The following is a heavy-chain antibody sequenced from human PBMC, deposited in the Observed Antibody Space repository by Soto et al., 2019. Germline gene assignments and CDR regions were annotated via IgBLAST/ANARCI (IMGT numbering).Heavy chain of an antibody. V-gene: IGHV1-69*13. J-gene: IGHJ6*02. CDR3: PREPQGYYYYGMDV. Sequence: SVKFSCKASGGTFSSYAISWVRQAPGQVLECMVGIIPIFGTSNXXXKFQGRVXXTSDESTITAXMELSSLRSEDTAVYYCPREPQGYYYYGMDVXX. CDR1: GGTFSSYA. CDR2: IIPIFGTS.